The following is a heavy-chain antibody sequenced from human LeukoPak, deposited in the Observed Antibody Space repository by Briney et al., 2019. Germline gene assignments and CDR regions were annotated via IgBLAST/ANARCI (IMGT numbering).Heavy chain of an antibody. J-gene: IGHJ4*02. CDR1: GDSVSSSYHY. CDR3: AIDSSGPMVL. V-gene: IGHV4-39*01. Sequence: SESLSLTCNVSGDSVSSSYHYWGWIRQPPGKGLEWIGSIYYTGITYYNPSLKSRVTISVDTSKNQFSLKLNSVTAADTAVYYCAIDSSGPMVLWGRGTLVSVSS. D-gene: IGHD3-22*01. CDR2: IYYTGIT.